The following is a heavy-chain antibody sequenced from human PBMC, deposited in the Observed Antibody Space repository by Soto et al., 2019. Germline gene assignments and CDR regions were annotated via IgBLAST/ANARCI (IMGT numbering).Heavy chain of an antibody. CDR2: ISSSSSTI. D-gene: IGHD2-2*01. V-gene: IGHV3-48*01. CDR1: GFTFSSYS. J-gene: IGHJ6*03. CDR3: ARDEYPGYYYMDV. Sequence: GGSLRLSCAASGFTFSSYSMNWVRQAPGKGLEWVSYISSSSSTIYYADSVKGRFTISRDNAKNSLYLQMNSLRAEDTAVYYCARDEYPGYYYMDVWGKGTTVTVSS.